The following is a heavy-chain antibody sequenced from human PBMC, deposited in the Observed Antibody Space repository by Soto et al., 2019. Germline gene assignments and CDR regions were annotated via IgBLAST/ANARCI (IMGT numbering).Heavy chain of an antibody. Sequence: QVQLEESGGGVVQPGRSLRLSCEASGFTFNTYSMHWFRQPSGKGLEWLAAIWYDGTLKYYADSVKGRLNISRDNSKKSLYLEMNSRRAEDTAVYYCSRAGWNTVTYLWHFDSWGQGTLVNLSS. V-gene: IGHV3-33*01. J-gene: IGHJ4*02. CDR1: GFTFNTYS. D-gene: IGHD4-17*01. CDR2: IWYDGTLK. CDR3: SRAGWNTVTYLWHFDS.